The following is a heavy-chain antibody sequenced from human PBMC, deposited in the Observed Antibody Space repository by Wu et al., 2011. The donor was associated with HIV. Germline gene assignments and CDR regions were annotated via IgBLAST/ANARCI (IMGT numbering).Heavy chain of an antibody. CDR2: IIPIFGTP. V-gene: IGHV1-69*14. Sequence: QAQLVQSGAEVKKPGSSVNVSCKTSGGTFSNYAISWVRQAPGQGLEWMGGIIPIFGTPNYAQKFQGRVTITADKSTSTAYMELSSLRSEDTAVYYCARSVEGHNHXRHLVENLFRTMDVWGKGTTVIVSS. CDR3: ARSVEGHNHXRHLVENLFRTMDV. J-gene: IGHJ6*04. D-gene: IGHD2-21*01. CDR1: GGTFSNYA.